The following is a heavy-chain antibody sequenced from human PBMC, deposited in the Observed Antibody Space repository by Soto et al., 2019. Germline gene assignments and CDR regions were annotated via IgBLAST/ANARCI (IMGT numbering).Heavy chain of an antibody. CDR3: ARSMYTSGYYRV. V-gene: IGHV1-18*01. CDR2: ISAHNGNT. D-gene: IGHD6-19*01. Sequence: QVQLVQSGAEVKKPGASVKVSCRASGYTFTSYGVSWVRQAPGQGLEWMGWISAHNGNTNYAQQFQGRVTMTTDTSTRTAYVELRSRRSDDTAVYSCARSMYTSGYYRVWGQGTLVTVSS. J-gene: IGHJ4*02. CDR1: GYTFTSYG.